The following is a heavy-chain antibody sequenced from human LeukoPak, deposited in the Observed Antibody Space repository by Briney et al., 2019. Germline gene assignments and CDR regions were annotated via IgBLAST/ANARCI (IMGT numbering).Heavy chain of an antibody. J-gene: IGHJ6*02. V-gene: IGHV3-23*01. D-gene: IGHD2-15*01. CDR3: ARDGYCSGGSCYGMDV. CDR1: GFTFSSYA. CDR2: ISGSGTST. Sequence: GGSLRLSCATSGFTFSSYAMSWVRQAPGKGLEWVSSISGSGTSTYYADSVKGRFTISRDKSKQTLYLQMNSLRSEDTAVYYCARDGYCSGGSCYGMDVWGQGTTVTVSS.